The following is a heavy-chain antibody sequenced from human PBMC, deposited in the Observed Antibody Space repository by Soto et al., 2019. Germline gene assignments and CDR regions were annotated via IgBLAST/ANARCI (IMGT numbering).Heavy chain of an antibody. CDR2: INHSGST. Sequence: SETLSLTCAVYGGSFSGYYWSWIRQPPGKGLEWIGEINHSGSTNYNPSLKSRVTISVDTSKNQFSLKLSSVTAADTAVYYCAREFLGYCSSTSCPHGRDDWGQGTLVTVS. J-gene: IGHJ4*02. V-gene: IGHV4-34*01. D-gene: IGHD2-2*01. CDR1: GGSFSGYY. CDR3: AREFLGYCSSTSCPHGRDD.